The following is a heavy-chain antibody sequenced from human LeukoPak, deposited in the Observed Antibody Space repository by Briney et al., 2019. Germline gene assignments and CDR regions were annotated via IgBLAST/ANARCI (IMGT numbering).Heavy chain of an antibody. CDR3: ARGWDDGSGSYYLDY. D-gene: IGHD3-10*01. V-gene: IGHV4-4*02. CDR1: GGSINSSNW. CDR2: IYHSGNT. Sequence: SGTLCLTCAVSGGSINSSNWWWGRRQPRGKRLCRSREIYHSGNTNYNASLKTRVTISVDKSKNQFSLKLSSVTAADTAVYYCARGWDDGSGSYYLDYWGQGTPVTVSS. J-gene: IGHJ4*02.